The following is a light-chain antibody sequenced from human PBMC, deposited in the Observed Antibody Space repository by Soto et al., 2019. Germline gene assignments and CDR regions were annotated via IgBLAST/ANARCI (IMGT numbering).Light chain of an antibody. J-gene: IGLJ3*02. CDR1: SSDVGGYNY. Sequence: QSALTQPASVSGSPGQSITISCTGTSSDVGGYNYVSWFQQFPGKAPKLMIYEVRNRPSGVSDRFSGSKSGNTASLTISGLQTEDEADYYCTSYTRSSTWVFGGGTKLNVL. V-gene: IGLV2-14*01. CDR2: EVR. CDR3: TSYTRSSTWV.